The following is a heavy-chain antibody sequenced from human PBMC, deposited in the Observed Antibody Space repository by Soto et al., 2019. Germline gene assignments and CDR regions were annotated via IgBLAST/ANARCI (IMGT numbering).Heavy chain of an antibody. Sequence: SETLSLTCAVSGGSISSGGYSWSWIRQPPGKGLEWIGYIYHSGSTYYNPSLKSRVTISVDRSKNQFSLKLSSVTAADTAVYYCARGGSYYDSSGYYRGVFDYWGQGTLVTVSS. D-gene: IGHD3-22*01. V-gene: IGHV4-30-2*01. CDR2: IYHSGST. J-gene: IGHJ4*02. CDR3: ARGGSYYDSSGYYRGVFDY. CDR1: GGSISSGGYS.